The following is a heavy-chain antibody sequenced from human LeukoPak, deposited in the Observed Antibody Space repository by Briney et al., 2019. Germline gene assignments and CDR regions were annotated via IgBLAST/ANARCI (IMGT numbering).Heavy chain of an antibody. J-gene: IGHJ4*02. V-gene: IGHV3-30-3*01. Sequence: GGSLRLSCAASGFTFCRYAMQWVRQASGKGLEWVAVISYDGSNKYYADSVKGRFTISRDNSKNTLYLQMNSLRAEDTAVYYCGRDGNDVELDYWGQGTLVTVSS. CDR3: GRDGNDVELDY. CDR2: ISYDGSNK. D-gene: IGHD4-23*01. CDR1: GFTFCRYA.